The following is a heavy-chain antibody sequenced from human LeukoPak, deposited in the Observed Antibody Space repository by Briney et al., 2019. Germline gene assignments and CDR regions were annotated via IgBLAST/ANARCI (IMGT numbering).Heavy chain of an antibody. CDR1: GFTVSTNY. CDR3: ARERINSYGSPFGY. CDR2: IYSGGST. V-gene: IGHV3-53*01. D-gene: IGHD5-18*01. Sequence: TGGSLRLSCAASGFTVSTNYMSWVRQAPGKGLEWVSVIYSGGSTYYADSVKGRFTISRDNSKNTLYLQMNSLRAEDKAVYYCARERINSYGSPFGYWGQGTLVTVSS. J-gene: IGHJ4*02.